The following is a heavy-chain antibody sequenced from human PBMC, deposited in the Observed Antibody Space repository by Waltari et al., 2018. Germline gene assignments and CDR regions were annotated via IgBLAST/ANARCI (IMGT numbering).Heavy chain of an antibody. J-gene: IGHJ6*02. D-gene: IGHD2-2*01. CDR2: INTNTGNP. CDR3: ARSFENDIVVVPAAMDYYYGMDV. Sequence: QVQLVQSGSELKKPGASVKVSCKASGYTFTSYAMNWVRQAPGQGLEWMGWINTNTGNPTYAQGVKGRFVFSLDTSVSTAYLQISSLKAEDTAVYYCARSFENDIVVVPAAMDYYYGMDVWGQGTTVTVSS. CDR1: GYTFTSYA. V-gene: IGHV7-4-1*02.